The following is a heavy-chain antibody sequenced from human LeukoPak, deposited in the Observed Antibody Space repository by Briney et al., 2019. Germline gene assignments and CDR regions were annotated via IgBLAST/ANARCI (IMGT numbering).Heavy chain of an antibody. D-gene: IGHD4-17*01. CDR1: GFTFSSYS. J-gene: IGHJ4*02. V-gene: IGHV3-21*01. Sequence: PGGSLRLSCAASGFTFSSYSMNWVRQAPGKGLEWVSSISSSSSYIYYADSVKGRFTISRDNAKNSLYLQMNSLRAEDAAVYYCARTTVTTPLSDYWGQGTLVTVSS. CDR3: ARTTVTTPLSDY. CDR2: ISSSSSYI.